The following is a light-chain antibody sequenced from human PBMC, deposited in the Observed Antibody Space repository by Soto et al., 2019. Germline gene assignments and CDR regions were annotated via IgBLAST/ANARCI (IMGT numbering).Light chain of an antibody. CDR1: SGHSSYI. Sequence: QSVLTQSSSASASLGSSVKLTCTLSSGHSSYIIAWHHQQPGKAPRYLMKLEGSGSYNKGSGVPDRFSGSSSGADRYLTICNLQFEDESNYYCETWDSNTRVFGGESKLTVL. CDR2: LEGSGSY. CDR3: ETWDSNTRV. V-gene: IGLV4-60*02. J-gene: IGLJ2*01.